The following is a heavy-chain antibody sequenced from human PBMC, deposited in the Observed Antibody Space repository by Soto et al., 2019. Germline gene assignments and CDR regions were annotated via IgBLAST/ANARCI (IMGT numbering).Heavy chain of an antibody. Sequence: ASVKVSCKASGYTFTGYYMHWVRQAPGQGLEWMGWINPNSGGTNYAQKFQGWVTMTRDTSISTAYMELSRLRSDDTAVYYCARDLGYSSSSYFWFDPWGQGTLVT. CDR3: ARDLGYSSSSYFWFDP. V-gene: IGHV1-2*04. J-gene: IGHJ5*02. CDR1: GYTFTGYY. D-gene: IGHD6-6*01. CDR2: INPNSGGT.